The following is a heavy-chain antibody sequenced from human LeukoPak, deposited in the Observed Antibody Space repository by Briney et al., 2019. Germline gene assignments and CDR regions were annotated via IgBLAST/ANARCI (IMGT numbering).Heavy chain of an antibody. J-gene: IGHJ6*02. CDR1: GFTFSRYW. D-gene: IGHD2/OR15-2a*01. Sequence: GGSLRLSCAASGFTFSRYWMHWLRQAPGKGLVWLSRISTDGSSTTYADSVKGRFTISRDNGRNTLYLQMYSLRAEDTAVYYCASYLTSIPSGMDVWGQGTTVTVSS. CDR3: ASYLTSIPSGMDV. CDR2: ISTDGSST. V-gene: IGHV3-74*01.